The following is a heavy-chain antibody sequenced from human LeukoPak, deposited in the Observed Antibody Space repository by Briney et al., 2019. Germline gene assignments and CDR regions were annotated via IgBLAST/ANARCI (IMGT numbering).Heavy chain of an antibody. CDR1: GFTFSSYG. J-gene: IGHJ4*02. D-gene: IGHD3-22*01. CDR3: ANDYDSIFDY. V-gene: IGHV3-30*18. CDR2: ISYDGSNK. Sequence: QPGGSLRLSCAASGFTFSSYGMHWVRQAPGKGLEWVAVISYDGSNKYYADSVKGRFTISRDNSKNTLYLQMNSLRAEDTAVYYCANDYDSIFDYWGQGTLVTVSS.